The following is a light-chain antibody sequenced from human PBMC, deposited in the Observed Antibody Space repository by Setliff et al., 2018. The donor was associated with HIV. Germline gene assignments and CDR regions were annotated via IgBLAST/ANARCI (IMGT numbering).Light chain of an antibody. V-gene: IGLV1-40*01. CDR1: RSNIGAGYD. CDR3: NSFTGTGAYV. Sequence: QSALTQPPSVSGAPGQRVTISCTGSRSNIGAGYDVHWYHQLPGSAPKLLISDNGDRPSGVPDRFSGSKSGTSASLAITGLQAEDEADYYCNSFTGTGAYVFGTGTKVTVL. CDR2: DNG. J-gene: IGLJ1*01.